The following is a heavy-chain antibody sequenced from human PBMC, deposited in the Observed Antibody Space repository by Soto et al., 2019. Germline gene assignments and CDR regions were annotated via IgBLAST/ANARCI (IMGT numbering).Heavy chain of an antibody. Sequence: SETLSLTCTVTGGAISGYYWTWIRQSDGEGLEWIGRIYSSGSTNYNPSLKSRVTISLDTSMNYFSLRLSSVTAAHTAVYYCARGQRFSDWFDPWGQGTLVTVSS. CDR3: ARGQRFSDWFDP. CDR1: GGAISGYY. V-gene: IGHV4-4*07. D-gene: IGHD3-3*01. CDR2: IYSSGST. J-gene: IGHJ5*02.